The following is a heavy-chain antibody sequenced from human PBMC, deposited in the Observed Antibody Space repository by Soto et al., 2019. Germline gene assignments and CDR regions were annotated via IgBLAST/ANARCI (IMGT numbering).Heavy chain of an antibody. D-gene: IGHD2-15*01. Sequence: ASVKVSCKASGYTFTSYDINWVRQATGQGLEWMGWMNPNSGNTGYAQKFQGRVTMTRNTSISTAYMELSSLRSEDTAVYYCARSSHGYCSGGSCYEVYDDWGQGTRVTVAS. CDR2: MNPNSGNT. CDR1: GYTFTSYD. V-gene: IGHV1-8*01. CDR3: ARSSHGYCSGGSCYEVYDD. J-gene: IGHJ4*02.